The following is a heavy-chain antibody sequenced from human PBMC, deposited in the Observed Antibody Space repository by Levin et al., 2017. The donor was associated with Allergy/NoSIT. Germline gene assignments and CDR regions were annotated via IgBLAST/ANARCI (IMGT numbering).Heavy chain of an antibody. CDR1: GFTFDDYA. CDR2: ISWNSGSI. CDR3: AKDTGDSSGYDFEYFQH. D-gene: IGHD3-22*01. J-gene: IGHJ1*01. V-gene: IGHV3-9*01. Sequence: GGSLRLSCAASGFTFDDYAMHWVRQAPGKGLEWVSGISWNSGSIGYADSVKGRFTISRDNAKNSLYLQMNSLRAEDTALYYCAKDTGDSSGYDFEYFQHWGQGTLVTVSS.